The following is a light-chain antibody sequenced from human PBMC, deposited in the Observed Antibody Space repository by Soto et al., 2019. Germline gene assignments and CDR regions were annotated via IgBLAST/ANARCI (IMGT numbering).Light chain of an antibody. J-gene: IGLJ1*01. Sequence: ELTQPPSVSVAPGQTASISCGGNNIGSRSVHWYQQKPGQAPVLVVYDDRDRPSGIPERFAGSNSGNTATLTISRVEAGDEADYYCQVWDSTSDHYVFGNGTKVTVL. CDR1: NIGSRS. CDR3: QVWDSTSDHYV. CDR2: DDR. V-gene: IGLV3-21*02.